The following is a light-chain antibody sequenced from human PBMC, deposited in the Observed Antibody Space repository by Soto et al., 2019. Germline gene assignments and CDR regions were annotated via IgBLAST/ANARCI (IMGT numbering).Light chain of an antibody. Sequence: DIQMTQSPSSLSASVGDTVTITCRASQGISSSLAWYQQKAGKAPKLLIYDASSLQTGVPSRFSGSGSGTDFSLTISSLQPEDFATYYCQQSYSTPPWTFGQGTKVEIK. CDR3: QQSYSTPPWT. V-gene: IGKV1-39*01. CDR2: DAS. CDR1: QGISSS. J-gene: IGKJ1*01.